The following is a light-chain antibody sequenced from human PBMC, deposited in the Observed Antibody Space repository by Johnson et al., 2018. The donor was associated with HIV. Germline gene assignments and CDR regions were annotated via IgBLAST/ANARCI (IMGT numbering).Light chain of an antibody. CDR1: SSNIGNNY. CDR3: GTWDNSLSAPRYV. V-gene: IGLV1-51*01. Sequence: QSVLTQPPSVSAAPGQKVTISCSGSSSNIGNNYVSWYQQLPGTAPKLLIYDNNKRPSGIPDRFSGSKSGTSATLGITGLQTGAEADYYYGTWDNSLSAPRYVFGTGTKVTVL. CDR2: DNN. J-gene: IGLJ1*01.